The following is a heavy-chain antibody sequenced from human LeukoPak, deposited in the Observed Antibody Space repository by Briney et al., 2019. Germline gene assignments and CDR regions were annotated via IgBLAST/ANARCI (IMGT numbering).Heavy chain of an antibody. CDR1: GFTFDDYA. V-gene: IGHV3-74*01. Sequence: GGSLRLSCAASGFTFDDYAMHWVRQAPGKGLEWVSRIDTDGTDTAYADSVKGRFTIFRDNAKNTLYLQMNSLRAEDTAVYYCARPRAYDSRDLDYWGQGALVTVSS. CDR3: ARPRAYDSRDLDY. CDR2: IDTDGTDT. D-gene: IGHD3-16*01. J-gene: IGHJ4*02.